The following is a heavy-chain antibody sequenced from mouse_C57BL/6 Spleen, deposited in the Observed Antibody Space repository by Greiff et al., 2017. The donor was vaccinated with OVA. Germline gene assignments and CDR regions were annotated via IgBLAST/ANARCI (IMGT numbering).Heavy chain of an antibody. J-gene: IGHJ2*01. CDR2: IDPETGGT. D-gene: IGHD1-1*01. V-gene: IGHV1-15*01. CDR1: GYTFTDYE. Sequence: QVQLQQSGAELVRPGASVTLSCKASGYTFTDYEMHWVKQTPVHGLEWIGAIDPETGGTAYNQKFKGKAILTADKSSSTAYMELRSLTSEDSAVYYWTRGTTVVATDYCDYWGQGTTLTVSS. CDR3: TRGTTVVATDYCDY.